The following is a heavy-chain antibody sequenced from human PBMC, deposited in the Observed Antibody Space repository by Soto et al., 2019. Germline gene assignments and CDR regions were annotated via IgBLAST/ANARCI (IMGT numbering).Heavy chain of an antibody. CDR3: TTGPNLRPLAAFDI. J-gene: IGHJ3*02. V-gene: IGHV3-15*01. CDR2: IKSKTDGGTI. Sequence: EVQLVESGGGLVKPGGSLRLSCAASGFTFTNAWMTWVRQGPGKGLEWVGRIKSKTDGGTIDYAAPVKGRLTISRDDSKNTLYLQMNSLKTEDTAVYYCTTGPNLRPLAAFDIWGQGTVVTVSS. CDR1: GFTFTNAW.